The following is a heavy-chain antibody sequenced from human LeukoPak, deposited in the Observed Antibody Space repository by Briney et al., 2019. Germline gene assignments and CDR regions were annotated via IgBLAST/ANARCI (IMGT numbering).Heavy chain of an antibody. Sequence: GRSLRLSCAVSGLTFDDYAMHWVRQVPGKGLEWVSGINWNSDSIGYADSVKGRFTTSRDNAKNSLYLQMNSLRAEDTAFYYCAINGGGDSGYGNFDYWGQGTLVTVSS. CDR3: AINGGGDSGYGNFDY. V-gene: IGHV3-9*01. D-gene: IGHD5-12*01. CDR1: GLTFDDYA. CDR2: INWNSDSI. J-gene: IGHJ4*02.